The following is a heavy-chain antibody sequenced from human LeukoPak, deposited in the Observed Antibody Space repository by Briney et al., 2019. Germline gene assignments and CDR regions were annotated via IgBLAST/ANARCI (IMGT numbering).Heavy chain of an antibody. CDR2: IYTSGST. CDR1: GGSISSYY. D-gene: IGHD4-17*01. Sequence: SETLSLTCTVSGGSISSYYWSWIRQPAGKGLEWIGRIYTSGSTNYNPSLKSRVTISLDTSENQFSLKLSSVTAADTAVYYCAGGPVTTLEIFYYWGQGTLVTVSS. J-gene: IGHJ4*02. V-gene: IGHV4-4*07. CDR3: AGGPVTTLEIFYY.